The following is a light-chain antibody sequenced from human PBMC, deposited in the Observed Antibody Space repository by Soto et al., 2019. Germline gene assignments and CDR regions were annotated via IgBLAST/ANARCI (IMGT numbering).Light chain of an antibody. V-gene: IGKV1-5*01. CDR3: QQYNSSSPYT. Sequence: DIQMTQSPSTLSASVGDRATITCRASQSISSWLAWYKQTPGKAPKLLIYDATNLESGVPSRFSGGGSGTEFTLTTSSLQPDDVATYYCQQYNSSSPYTFGQGTKLEIK. J-gene: IGKJ2*01. CDR2: DAT. CDR1: QSISSW.